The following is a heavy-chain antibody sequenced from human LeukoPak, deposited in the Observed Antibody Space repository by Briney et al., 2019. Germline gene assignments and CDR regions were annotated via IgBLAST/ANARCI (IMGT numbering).Heavy chain of an antibody. D-gene: IGHD6-19*01. CDR2: ISGRGGRT. CDR3: AKDRSSGWYEDAFDI. CDR1: GFTFSSYA. V-gene: IGHV3-23*01. J-gene: IGHJ3*02. Sequence: PGGSLRLSCAASGFTFSSYAMSWVRQAPGKGLEWVSAISGRGGRTYYADSVKGRFTISRDNSKNTLYLQMNSLSAEDTAVYYCAKDRSSGWYEDAFDIWGQGTMVTVSS.